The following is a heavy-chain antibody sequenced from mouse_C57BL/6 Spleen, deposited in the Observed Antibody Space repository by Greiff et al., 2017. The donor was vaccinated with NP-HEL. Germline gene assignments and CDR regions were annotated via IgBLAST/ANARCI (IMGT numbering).Heavy chain of an antibody. J-gene: IGHJ4*01. CDR3: ASSVVATRYYYAMDY. Sequence: EVQGVESGGGLVQPGGSLSLSCAASGFTFTDYYMSWVRQPPGKALEWLGFIRNKANGYTTEYSASVKGRFTISRDNSQSILYLQMNALRAEDSATYYCASSVVATRYYYAMDYWGQGTSVTVSS. CDR2: IRNKANGYTT. V-gene: IGHV7-3*01. CDR1: GFTFTDYY. D-gene: IGHD1-1*01.